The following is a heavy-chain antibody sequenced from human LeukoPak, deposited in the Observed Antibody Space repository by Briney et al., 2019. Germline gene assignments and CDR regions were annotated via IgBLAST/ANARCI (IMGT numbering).Heavy chain of an antibody. V-gene: IGHV3-23*01. J-gene: IGHJ1*01. D-gene: IGHD6-6*01. CDR3: ATTSRFSFRH. CDR2: ISSSGGST. CDR1: GFTLSGDA. Sequence: GGSLRLSCAASGFTLSGDAMSWVRQAPGKGLEWVSMISSSGGSTYYADSVRGRFTISRDSSKNTLYLQMNSLRAEDTAVYYCATTSRFSFRHWGQGTLVTVSS.